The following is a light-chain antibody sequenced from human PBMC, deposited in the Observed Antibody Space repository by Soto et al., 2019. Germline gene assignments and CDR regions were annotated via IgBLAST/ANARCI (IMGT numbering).Light chain of an antibody. Sequence: QSALTQPPSASGSPGQSVTISCTGTSSDVGGYNYVPWYQQHPGKAPKLMIYEVSKRPSGVPDRFSGSKSGNTASLTVSGLQAEEEAEYYCSSYAGSNNFVVFGGGTKVTGL. CDR3: SSYAGSNNFVV. J-gene: IGLJ2*01. CDR2: EVS. CDR1: SSDVGGYNY. V-gene: IGLV2-8*01.